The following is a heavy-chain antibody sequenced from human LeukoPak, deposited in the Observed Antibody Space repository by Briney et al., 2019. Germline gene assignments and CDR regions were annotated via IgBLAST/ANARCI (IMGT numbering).Heavy chain of an antibody. D-gene: IGHD4-11*01. Sequence: SETLSLTCTVSGGSISSHYWSWIRQPPGKGLEWIGYIYYSGSTNYNPSLKSRVTISVDTSKNQFSLKLSSVTAADTAVYYCAREEGYSNTFDYRGQGTLVTVSS. CDR2: IYYSGST. CDR1: GGSISSHY. J-gene: IGHJ4*02. CDR3: AREEGYSNTFDY. V-gene: IGHV4-59*11.